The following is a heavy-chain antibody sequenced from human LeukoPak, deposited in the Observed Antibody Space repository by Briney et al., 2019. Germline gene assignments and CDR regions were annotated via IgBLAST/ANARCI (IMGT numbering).Heavy chain of an antibody. J-gene: IGHJ4*02. CDR3: ASYYGYSYGSFDY. CDR1: GGSISSGDYY. Sequence: SETLSLTCTVSGGSISSGDYYWSWIRQPPGKGLEWNGYIYYSGSTYYNPSLKSRVTISVDTSKNQFSLKLSSVTAADTAVYYCASYYGYSYGSFDYWGQGTLVTVSS. CDR2: IYYSGST. D-gene: IGHD5-18*01. V-gene: IGHV4-30-4*08.